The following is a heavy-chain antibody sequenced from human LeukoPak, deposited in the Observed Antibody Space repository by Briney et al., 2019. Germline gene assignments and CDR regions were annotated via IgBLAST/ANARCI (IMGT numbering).Heavy chain of an antibody. J-gene: IGHJ6*02. D-gene: IGHD3-16*01. Sequence: PGGSLRLSCAASGFTVSSNYMSWVRQTPGKGLEWVSVIYSGGSTYYADSVKGRFTISRDNSKNTLYLQMNSLRAEDTAVYYCARERGWGAPYFYGVDVWGQGTTVTVSS. CDR2: IYSGGST. CDR3: ARERGWGAPYFYGVDV. CDR1: GFTVSSNY. V-gene: IGHV3-66*01.